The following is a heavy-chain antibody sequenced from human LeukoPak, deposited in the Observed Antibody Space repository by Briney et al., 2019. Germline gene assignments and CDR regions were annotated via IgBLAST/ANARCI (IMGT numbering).Heavy chain of an antibody. J-gene: IGHJ3*02. Sequence: GGSLRLSCAASGFTFSSYAMSWVRQAPGKGLEWVSAISGSGGSTYYADSVKGRFTISRDNSKNTLYLQMNSLGAKDTAVYYCAKGGGGDSRDALDIWGQGTMVTVSS. CDR3: AKGGGGDSRDALDI. CDR2: ISGSGGST. D-gene: IGHD2-21*02. V-gene: IGHV3-23*01. CDR1: GFTFSSYA.